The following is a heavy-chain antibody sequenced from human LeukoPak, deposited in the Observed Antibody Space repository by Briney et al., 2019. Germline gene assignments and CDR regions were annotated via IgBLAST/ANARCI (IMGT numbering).Heavy chain of an antibody. CDR2: IGGSGGST. Sequence: GGSLRLSCAASGFIFSSYVMSWVRQAPGKGLEWVSGIGGSGGSTYYADSVKGRFTISRDNSRNTLYLQMNTLRAEDTAVYYCAKAIAAPVWYFDLWGRGTPVTVSS. CDR3: AKAIAAPVWYFDL. J-gene: IGHJ2*01. CDR1: GFIFSSYV. D-gene: IGHD6-13*01. V-gene: IGHV3-23*01.